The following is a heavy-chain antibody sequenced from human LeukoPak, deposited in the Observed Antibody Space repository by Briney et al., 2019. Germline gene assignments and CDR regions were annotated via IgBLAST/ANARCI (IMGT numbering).Heavy chain of an antibody. D-gene: IGHD2-15*01. Sequence: RASVKVSCKASGGTFSSYAINWVRQATGQGLEWMGWMNPNSGNTGYAQKFQGRVTMTRNTSISTAYMELSSLRSEDTAVYYCARGWALGYGPLDAFDIWGQGTMVTVSS. CDR2: MNPNSGNT. CDR3: ARGWALGYGPLDAFDI. CDR1: GGTFSSYA. J-gene: IGHJ3*02. V-gene: IGHV1-8*02.